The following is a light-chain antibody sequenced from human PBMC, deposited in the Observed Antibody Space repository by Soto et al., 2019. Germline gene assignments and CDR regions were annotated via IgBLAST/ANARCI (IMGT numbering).Light chain of an antibody. CDR2: EVS. CDR1: PRDIGGYNF. Sequence: QSVLTQPASVSGSPGQSITISCTGTPRDIGGYNFVSWYQQYPGKAPRLIIFEVSSRPSGVSNRFSGSKSGNTASLTISELQPEDEADYHCSSYTGSSASYVFGTGTKVTVL. J-gene: IGLJ1*01. V-gene: IGLV2-14*01. CDR3: SSYTGSSASYV.